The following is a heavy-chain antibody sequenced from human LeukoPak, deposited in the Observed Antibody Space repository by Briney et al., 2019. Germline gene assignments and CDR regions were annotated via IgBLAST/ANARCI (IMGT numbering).Heavy chain of an antibody. CDR3: AREYYGSGSYYTQP. CDR1: GFTFNNYA. V-gene: IGHV3-23*01. J-gene: IGHJ5*02. CDR2: ISGSGSNT. Sequence: GGSLRLSCAASGFTFNNYAMSWVRQAPGKGLEWISSISGSGSNTYYTDSVKGRFTISRDNSKNTLCLQMNSLRAEDTAVYYCAREYYGSGSYYTQPWGQGTLVTVSS. D-gene: IGHD3-10*01.